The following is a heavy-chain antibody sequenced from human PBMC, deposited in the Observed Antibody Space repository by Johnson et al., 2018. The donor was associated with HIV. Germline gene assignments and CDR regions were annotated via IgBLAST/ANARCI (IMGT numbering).Heavy chain of an antibody. CDR3: ARDFIAPELGDAFDI. J-gene: IGHJ3*02. V-gene: IGHV3-30*19. Sequence: QVQLVESGGGVVQPGRSLRLSCAASGFTFNSYGMHWVLQAPGKGLEWVAVIWYDGSNKYYADSVKGRFTISRDNSKNTLYLQMNSLRAEDTAVYYCARDFIAPELGDAFDIWGQGTMVTVSS. CDR1: GFTFNSYG. D-gene: IGHD6-25*01. CDR2: IWYDGSNK.